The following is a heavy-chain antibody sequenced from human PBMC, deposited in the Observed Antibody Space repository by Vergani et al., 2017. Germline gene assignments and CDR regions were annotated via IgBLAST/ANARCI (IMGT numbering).Heavy chain of an antibody. J-gene: IGHJ3*02. V-gene: IGHV3-21*01. CDR2: ISSSSSYI. CDR3: AREANLRFLEWLLSDAFDI. Sequence: EVQLVESGGGLVKPGGSLRLSCAASGFTFSSYSMNWVRQAPGTGLEWVSSISSSSSYIYYADSVKGRLTLSRDNAKNSLYLQMNSLRAEDTAVYYCAREANLRFLEWLLSDAFDIWSQGRMVTVPS. CDR1: GFTFSSYS. D-gene: IGHD3-3*01.